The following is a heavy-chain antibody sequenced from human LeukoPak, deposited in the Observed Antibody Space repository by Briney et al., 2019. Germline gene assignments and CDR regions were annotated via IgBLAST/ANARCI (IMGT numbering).Heavy chain of an antibody. V-gene: IGHV4-34*01. CDR2: MYYSGST. CDR1: GGSFSGYY. CDR3: ARHFRYSSSWYYFDY. D-gene: IGHD6-13*01. J-gene: IGHJ4*02. Sequence: SETLSLTCAVYGGSFSGYYWGWIRQPPGKGLEWIGSMYYSGSTYYNPSLRSRVTVSVDTSKNQFSLNPSSVTAADTAVYYCARHFRYSSSWYYFDYWGQGTLVTVSS.